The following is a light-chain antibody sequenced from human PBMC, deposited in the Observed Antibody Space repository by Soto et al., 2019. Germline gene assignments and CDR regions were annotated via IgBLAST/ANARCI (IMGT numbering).Light chain of an antibody. CDR3: XTWDSSLXVV. CDR1: SSNIGNNY. V-gene: IGLV1-51*01. CDR2: DNN. Sequence: QSVLTQPPSVSAAPGQKVTISCSGSSSNIGNNYVSWYQQLPGTAPKLLIYDNNKRPSGIPDRFSGSKSGTSATLGITGLQTGDEADYYXXTWDSSLXVVXGGGXKLTV. J-gene: IGLJ2*01.